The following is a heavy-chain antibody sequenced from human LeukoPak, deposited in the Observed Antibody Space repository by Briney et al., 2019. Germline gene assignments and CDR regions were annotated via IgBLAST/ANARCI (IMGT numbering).Heavy chain of an antibody. CDR3: ARITMVRGVSFLGLDY. CDR1: GYTFTSYG. V-gene: IGHV1-18*01. J-gene: IGHJ4*02. Sequence: ASVKVSCKASGYTFTSYGISWVRQAPGQGLEWMGWISAYNGNTNYAQKLQGRVTMTTDTSTSTAYMELSSLRSEDTAVYYCARITMVRGVSFLGLDYWGQGTLVTVSS. CDR2: ISAYNGNT. D-gene: IGHD3-10*01.